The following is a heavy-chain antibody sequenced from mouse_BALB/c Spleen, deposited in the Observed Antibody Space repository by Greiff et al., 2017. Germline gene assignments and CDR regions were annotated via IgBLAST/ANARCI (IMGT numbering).Heavy chain of an antibody. Sequence: VMLVESGPGLVAPSQSLSITCTVSGFSLTGYGVNWVRQPPGKGLEWLGMIWGDGSTDYNSALKSRLSISKDNSKSQVFLKMNSLQANDTAIYYCARKRDYYGSSYAMDYWGQGTSVTVSS. D-gene: IGHD1-1*01. CDR1: GFSLTGYG. J-gene: IGHJ4*01. CDR2: IWGDGST. V-gene: IGHV2-6-7*01. CDR3: ARKRDYYGSSYAMDY.